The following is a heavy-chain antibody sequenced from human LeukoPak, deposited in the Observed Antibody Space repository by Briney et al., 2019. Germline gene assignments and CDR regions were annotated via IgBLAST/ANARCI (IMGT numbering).Heavy chain of an antibody. J-gene: IGHJ4*02. CDR2: ISAYNGNT. V-gene: IGHV1-18*01. D-gene: IGHD2-2*01. CDR3: AREYCSSTSCYQVDY. CDR1: GGTFSSYA. Sequence: ASVKVSCKASGGTFSSYAISWVRQAPGQGLEWMGWISAYNGNTNYAQKLQGRVTMTTDTSTSTAYMELRSLRSDDTAVYYCAREYCSSTSCYQVDYWGQGTLVTVSS.